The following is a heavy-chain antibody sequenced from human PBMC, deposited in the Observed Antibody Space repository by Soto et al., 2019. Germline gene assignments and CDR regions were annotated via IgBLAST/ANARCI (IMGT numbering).Heavy chain of an antibody. V-gene: IGHV4-59*01. CDR2: IYYSGST. J-gene: IGHJ5*02. CDR1: GGSISSYY. CDR3: AREGSYGYEGKWFDP. Sequence: SETLSLTCTVSGGSISSYYWSWIRQPPGKGLEWIGYIYYSGSTNYNPSLKSRVTISVDTSKNQFSLKLSSVTAADTAVYYCAREGSYGYEGKWFDPWGQGTLVTVSS. D-gene: IGHD5-18*01.